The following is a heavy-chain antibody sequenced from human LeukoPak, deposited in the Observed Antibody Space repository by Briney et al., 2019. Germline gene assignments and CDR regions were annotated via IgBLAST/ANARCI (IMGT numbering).Heavy chain of an antibody. Sequence: SETLSLTCTVSGGSISSYYWSWIRQPPGKGLEWIGYIYSGSTDYNPSLSSRVTISVDTSKNQFSLKLSSVTAADTAVYYCARGFEYNYRYTFGYWGQGTLVTASS. J-gene: IGHJ4*02. CDR3: ARGFEYNYRYTFGY. V-gene: IGHV4-59*01. D-gene: IGHD5-18*01. CDR2: IYSGST. CDR1: GGSISSYY.